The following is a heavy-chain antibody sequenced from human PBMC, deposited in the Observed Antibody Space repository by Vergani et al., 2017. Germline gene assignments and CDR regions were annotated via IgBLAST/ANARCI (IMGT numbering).Heavy chain of an antibody. CDR2: ICYDGSKE. CDR3: ARSGYCAHGVCYMTYYYYMDV. CDR1: GFTLSSHA. J-gene: IGHJ6*03. Sequence: QVQLEESGGGVFQPGRSLRLSCAGSGFTLSSHAMHWVRQAPGKGLEWVAFICYDGSKEYYADSVKGRFTISRDNSKNTLYLQMNNLRAADTAVYYCARSGYCAHGVCYMTYYYYMDVWGKGSAVTVSS. V-gene: IGHV3-33*01. D-gene: IGHD2-8*01.